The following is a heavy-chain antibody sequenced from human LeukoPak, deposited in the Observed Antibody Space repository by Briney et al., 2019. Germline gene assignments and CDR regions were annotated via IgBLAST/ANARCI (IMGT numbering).Heavy chain of an antibody. D-gene: IGHD2-2*01. CDR1: GYTFTSYD. V-gene: IGHV1-8*01. J-gene: IGHJ6*03. CDR2: MNPNSGNT. CDR3: ARARIYCSSTSCYEDYYYYYMDV. Sequence: ASVKVSCKASGYTFTSYDINWVRQATGQGLEWMGWMNPNSGNTDYAQKFQGRVTMTRNTSISTAYMELSSLRSEDTAVYYCARARIYCSSTSCYEDYYYYYMDVWGKGTTVTVSS.